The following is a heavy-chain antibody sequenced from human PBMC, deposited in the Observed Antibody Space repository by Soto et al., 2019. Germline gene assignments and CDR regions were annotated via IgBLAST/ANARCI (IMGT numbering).Heavy chain of an antibody. CDR3: ARDRVMAYFDY. CDR1: GGSISSCDYY. J-gene: IGHJ4*02. D-gene: IGHD3-16*01. Sequence: QVQLQESGPGLVKPSQTLSLTCTVSGGSISSCDYYWSWIRQPPGKGLEWIGYIYYSGSTYYNPSLKRRVTISVDTSKNQFSLKLSSVTAAETAVYYCARDRVMAYFDYWGQGPLVTVSS. V-gene: IGHV4-30-4*01. CDR2: IYYSGST.